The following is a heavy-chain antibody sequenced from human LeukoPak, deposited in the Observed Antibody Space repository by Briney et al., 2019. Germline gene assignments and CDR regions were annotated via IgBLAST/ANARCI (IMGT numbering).Heavy chain of an antibody. J-gene: IGHJ4*02. CDR1: GGSISSYY. CDR3: ARGAVAGIDY. V-gene: IGHV4-59*01. D-gene: IGHD6-19*01. Sequence: SETLSLTCTVSGGSISSYYWSWIRQPPGKGLEWIGYIYYSGSTNYNPSLKSRVTISVDASKNQFSLKLSSVTAADTAVYYCARGAVAGIDYWGQGTLVTVSS. CDR2: IYYSGST.